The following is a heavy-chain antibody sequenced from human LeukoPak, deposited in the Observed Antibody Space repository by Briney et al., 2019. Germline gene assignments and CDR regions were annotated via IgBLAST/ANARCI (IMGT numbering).Heavy chain of an antibody. V-gene: IGHV4-34*01. CDR2: INHSGST. D-gene: IGHD2-2*01. CDR3: ARGRGTSVSINWFDP. J-gene: IGHJ5*02. Sequence: SETLSLTCAVYGGSFSGYYWRWIRQPPGKGLEWIGEINHSGSTNYNPSLKSRVTISVDTSKNQFSLKLSSVTAADTAVYYCARGRGTSVSINWFDPWGQGTLVTVSS. CDR1: GGSFSGYY.